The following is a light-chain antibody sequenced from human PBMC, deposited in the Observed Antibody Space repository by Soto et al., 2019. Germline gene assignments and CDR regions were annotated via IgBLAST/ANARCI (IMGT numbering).Light chain of an antibody. CDR3: SSSTISSTLYV. Sequence: QSVLTQPASVSGSPGQSITISCTGTSSDVGGYDFVSWYQHHPGKAPKLMIYEVSNRPSGVSDRFSGSKSGNTASLTISGLQAEDEADYYCSSSTISSTLYVFGTGTKVTVL. CDR2: EVS. CDR1: SSDVGGYDF. J-gene: IGLJ1*01. V-gene: IGLV2-14*01.